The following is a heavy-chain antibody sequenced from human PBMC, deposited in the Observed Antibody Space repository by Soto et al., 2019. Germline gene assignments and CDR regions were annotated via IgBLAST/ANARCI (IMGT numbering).Heavy chain of an antibody. CDR3: AKVKGGAAGTSYFDY. Sequence: GGSLRLSCAASGFTFSSYAMSWVRQAPGKGLEWVSVISGSGGSTYYADSVKGRFTISRDNSKNTLYLQMNSLRAEDTAVYYCAKVKGGAAGTSYFDYWGQGTLVTVSS. J-gene: IGHJ4*02. CDR2: ISGSGGST. CDR1: GFTFSSYA. D-gene: IGHD6-13*01. V-gene: IGHV3-23*01.